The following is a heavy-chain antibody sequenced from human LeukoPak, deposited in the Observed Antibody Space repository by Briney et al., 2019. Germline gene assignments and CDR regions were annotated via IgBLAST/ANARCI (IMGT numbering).Heavy chain of an antibody. D-gene: IGHD1-14*01. J-gene: IGHJ4*02. CDR3: ARVFVGENFDY. Sequence: GGSLRLTCAASGFTFSSYAMSWARQAPGKGLEWLSYISYTGSNKYYADSVKGRFTISRDNAKNSLYLQMNSLRAEDTAVYFCARVFVGENFDYWGRGTLVTVSS. CDR1: GFTFSSYA. CDR2: ISYTGSNK. V-gene: IGHV3-48*03.